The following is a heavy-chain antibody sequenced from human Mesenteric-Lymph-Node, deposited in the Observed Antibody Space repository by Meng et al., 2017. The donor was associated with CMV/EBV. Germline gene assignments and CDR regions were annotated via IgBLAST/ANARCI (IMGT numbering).Heavy chain of an antibody. Sequence: GESLRLSCAASGFTFNSHSMTWVRQAPGKGLEWVATIHSTGGGTFYADSVQGRFTISRDNSEDRLFLQMYSLRAEDTAKYYCARESEVLQSLEWFSVFDYWGQGTLVTVSS. V-gene: IGHV3-23*01. CDR3: ARESEVLQSLEWFSVFDY. J-gene: IGHJ4*02. CDR2: IHSTGGGT. CDR1: GFTFNSHS. D-gene: IGHD3-3*01.